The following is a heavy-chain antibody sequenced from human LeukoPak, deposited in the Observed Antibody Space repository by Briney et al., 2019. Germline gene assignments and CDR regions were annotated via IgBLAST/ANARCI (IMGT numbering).Heavy chain of an antibody. D-gene: IGHD3-22*01. CDR3: AREGSYYDSSGYYLVTRFDY. V-gene: IGHV1-18*01. Sequence: ASVKVSCKASGYTFTSYGISWVRQAPGQGLEWMGWISAYNGNTNYAQKLQGRVTVTTDTSTSTAYMELRSLRSDDTAVYYCAREGSYYDSSGYYLVTRFDYWGQGTLVTVSS. J-gene: IGHJ4*02. CDR1: GYTFTSYG. CDR2: ISAYNGNT.